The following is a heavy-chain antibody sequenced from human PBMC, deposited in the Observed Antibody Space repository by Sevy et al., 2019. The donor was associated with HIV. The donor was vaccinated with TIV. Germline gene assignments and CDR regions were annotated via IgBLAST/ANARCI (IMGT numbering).Heavy chain of an antibody. J-gene: IGHJ3*02. CDR1: GFTFNKHG. V-gene: IGHV3-23*01. Sequence: GGSLRLSCAASGFTFNKHGMNWVRQAPGKGLEWVSSIRGSGGSAYYADSVKGRFTVSRDNSKDTLFLQMNGLRAEDTAVYYCAKDRAVLYPHDQGSFDIWGQGTMVTVSS. D-gene: IGHD2-8*02. CDR3: AKDRAVLYPHDQGSFDI. CDR2: IRGSGGSA.